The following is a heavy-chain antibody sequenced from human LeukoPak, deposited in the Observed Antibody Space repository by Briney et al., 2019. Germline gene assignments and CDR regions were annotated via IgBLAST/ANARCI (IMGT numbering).Heavy chain of an antibody. CDR1: GGSISSRSHY. Sequence: NPSETLSLTCSVSGGSISSRSHYWGWIRQTPGKGLEWIGSIFYSGSTNYNPSLKSRVTISVDTSKNQFSLELYSVTAADTAVYYCARATRLLADYWGQGTLVTVSS. J-gene: IGHJ4*02. CDR3: ARATRLLADY. V-gene: IGHV4-39*07. D-gene: IGHD3-3*02. CDR2: IFYSGST.